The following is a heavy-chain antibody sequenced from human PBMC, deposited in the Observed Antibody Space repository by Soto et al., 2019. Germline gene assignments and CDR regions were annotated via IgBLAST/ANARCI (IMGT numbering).Heavy chain of an antibody. CDR1: GGSISSYY. CDR2: IYYSGST. CDR3: ARCSRVLNYYYGMDV. V-gene: IGHV4-59*01. J-gene: IGHJ6*02. Sequence: PSETLSLTCTVPGGSISSYYWSWIRQPPGKGLEWIGYIYYSGSTNYNPSLKSRVTISVDTSKNQFSLKLSSVTAADTAVYYCARCSRVLNYYYGMDVWGQGTTVTVSS. D-gene: IGHD6-6*01.